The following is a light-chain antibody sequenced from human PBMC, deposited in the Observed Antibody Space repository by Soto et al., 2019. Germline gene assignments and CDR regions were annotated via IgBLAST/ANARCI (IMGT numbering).Light chain of an antibody. CDR2: EVS. CDR1: STDVGGYNY. CDR3: GSYTSTDTPFV. Sequence: QSALAQPSSVSGSPAQSITISFTGTSTDVGGYNYVSWYQHHPGKGPKLIIYEVSNRPSGVSDRFSGSKSGNKASLIISNLEAEDESDYYCGSYTSTDTPFVFGTGTKAPS. V-gene: IGLV2-14*01. J-gene: IGLJ1*01.